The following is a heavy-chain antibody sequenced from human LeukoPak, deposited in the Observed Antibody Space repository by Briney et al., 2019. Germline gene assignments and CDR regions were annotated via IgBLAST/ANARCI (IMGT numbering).Heavy chain of an antibody. D-gene: IGHD1-26*01. Sequence: SETLSLTCTVSGGSISSSSYYWGWIRQPPGKGLEWIGNIYYSGGTYYNPSLKSRVTISVDTSKNQFSLNLSSVTAADTAVYYCARQRWEPFYYYYYMDVWGKGTTVTVSS. CDR1: GGSISSSSYY. CDR3: ARQRWEPFYYYYYMDV. V-gene: IGHV4-39*01. J-gene: IGHJ6*03. CDR2: IYYSGGT.